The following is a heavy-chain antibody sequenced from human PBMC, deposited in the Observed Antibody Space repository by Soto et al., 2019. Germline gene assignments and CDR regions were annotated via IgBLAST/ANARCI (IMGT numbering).Heavy chain of an antibody. CDR1: GYTFTSYY. CDR2: INPSGGST. J-gene: IGHJ1*01. Sequence: QVQLVQSGAEVKKPGASVKGSCKASGYTFTSYYMHWVRQAPGQGLEWMGIINPSGGSTSYAQKFQGRGTMTRDTSTSTVYMELSSLRSEDKAVYYCARVAVAGMEYFQHWGQGTLVTVSS. CDR3: ARVAVAGMEYFQH. D-gene: IGHD6-19*01. V-gene: IGHV1-46*01.